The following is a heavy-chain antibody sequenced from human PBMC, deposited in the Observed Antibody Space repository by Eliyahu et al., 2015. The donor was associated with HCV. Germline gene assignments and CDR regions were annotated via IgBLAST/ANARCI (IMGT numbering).Heavy chain of an antibody. CDR2: IYANGAT. J-gene: IGHJ5*02. CDR1: GGTISSDGYY. V-gene: IGHV4-31*03. CDR3: ARDGERSRLAARRWFDP. D-gene: IGHD1-1*01. Sequence: QVQLQESGPGLVKPSQTLSLNCTVSGGTISSDGYYWSWVRQRPGKGLEWIGYIYANGATYYNPSLKSRVAISVDTSKNQFSLKMTSVTAADTAVYYCARDGERSRLAARRWFDPWGQGTLVTVSP.